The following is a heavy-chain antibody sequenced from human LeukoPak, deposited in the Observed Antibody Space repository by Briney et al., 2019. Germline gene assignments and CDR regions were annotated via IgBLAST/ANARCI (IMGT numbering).Heavy chain of an antibody. D-gene: IGHD5-24*01. CDR2: ISYDGTDK. V-gene: IGHV3-33*01. CDR1: GFTFSRYG. J-gene: IGHJ4*02. Sequence: GGSLRLSCAASGFTFSRYGMHWVRQAPGKGLEWLAVISYDGTDKYYADSVKGRFTISRDNSKNTLYLQMNSLRAEDTAVYFCARARSGDGFNLDYWGQGTLVTVSS. CDR3: ARARSGDGFNLDY.